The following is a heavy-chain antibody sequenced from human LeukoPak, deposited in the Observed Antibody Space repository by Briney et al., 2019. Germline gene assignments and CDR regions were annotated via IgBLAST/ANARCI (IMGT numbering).Heavy chain of an antibody. V-gene: IGHV1-18*01. J-gene: IGHJ4*02. Sequence: ASVKVSCKASGYTFTSYGISWVRQAPGQGLEWMGWISAYNGNTNYAQKLQGIVTMTTDTSTSTAYMELRSPRSDDTAVYYCARSFVVVVTASTHFDYWGQGTLVAVSS. D-gene: IGHD2-15*01. CDR1: GYTFTSYG. CDR3: ARSFVVVVTASTHFDY. CDR2: ISAYNGNT.